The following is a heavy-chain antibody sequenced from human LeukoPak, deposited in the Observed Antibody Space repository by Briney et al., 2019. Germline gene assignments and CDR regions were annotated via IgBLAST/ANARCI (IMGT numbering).Heavy chain of an antibody. Sequence: GGSLRLSCAASGFTFSTNWMTWVRQAPGKGLEWVSSISSTSSYIYYADSVKGRFTISRDNAKNSLYLQMNSLRAEDTAAYYCARGLCGGDCYSDWGQGTLVTVSS. CDR2: ISSTSSYI. D-gene: IGHD2-21*02. CDR1: GFTFSTNW. V-gene: IGHV3-21*01. CDR3: ARGLCGGDCYSD. J-gene: IGHJ4*02.